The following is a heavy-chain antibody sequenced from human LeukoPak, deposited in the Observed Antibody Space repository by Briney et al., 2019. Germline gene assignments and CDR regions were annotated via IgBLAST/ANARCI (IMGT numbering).Heavy chain of an antibody. V-gene: IGHV4-59*08. Sequence: PSETLSLTCTVSGGSISSYYWSWIRQPPGKGLEWIGYIYHSGSTNYNPSLKSRVTISVDTSKNQFFLMLSSVTAADTAVYYCARLVYCGGDCYTNDHWGQGTLVTVSS. CDR2: IYHSGST. CDR3: ARLVYCGGDCYTNDH. J-gene: IGHJ4*02. CDR1: GGSISSYY. D-gene: IGHD2-21*02.